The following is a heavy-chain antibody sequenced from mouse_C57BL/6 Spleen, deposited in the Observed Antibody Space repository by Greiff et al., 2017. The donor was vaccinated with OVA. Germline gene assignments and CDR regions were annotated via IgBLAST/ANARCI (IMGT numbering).Heavy chain of an antibody. CDR2: INPSTGGT. CDR1: GYSFTGYY. J-gene: IGHJ3*01. CDR3: ARGSNWDKLAY. Sequence: VQLQQSGPELVKPGASVKISCKASGYSFTGYYMNWVKQSPEKSLEWIGEINPSTGGTTYNQKFKAKATLTVDKSSSTAYMQLKSLTSEDSAVYYCARGSNWDKLAYWGQGTLVTVSA. D-gene: IGHD4-1*01. V-gene: IGHV1-42*01.